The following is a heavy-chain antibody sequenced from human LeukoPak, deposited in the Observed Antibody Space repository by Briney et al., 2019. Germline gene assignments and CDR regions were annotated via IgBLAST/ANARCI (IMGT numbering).Heavy chain of an antibody. D-gene: IGHD2-15*01. CDR3: ARGIVVVAANSFWFDP. J-gene: IGHJ5*02. Sequence: PPETLSLTCAVYGGSFSGYYWSWIRQPPGKGLEWIGEINHSGSTNYNPSLKSRVTISVDTSKNQISLKLSSVTAADTAVYYCARGIVVVAANSFWFDPWGQGTLVTVSS. CDR2: INHSGST. CDR1: GGSFSGYY. V-gene: IGHV4-34*01.